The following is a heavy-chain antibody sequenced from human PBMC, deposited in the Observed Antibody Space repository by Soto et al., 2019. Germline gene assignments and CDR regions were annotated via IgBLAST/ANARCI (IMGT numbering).Heavy chain of an antibody. V-gene: IGHV4-4*02. CDR2: IYHSGST. CDR3: ARGPRRGWFYFDY. CDR1: GGSISSSNW. D-gene: IGHD6-19*01. Sequence: PSETLSLTCAVSGGSISSSNWCSCVRQPPGKGLEWIGEIYHSGSTNYNPSLKSRVTISVDKSKNQFSLKLSSVTAADTAVYYCARGPRRGWFYFDYWGQGTRVTVSS. J-gene: IGHJ4*02.